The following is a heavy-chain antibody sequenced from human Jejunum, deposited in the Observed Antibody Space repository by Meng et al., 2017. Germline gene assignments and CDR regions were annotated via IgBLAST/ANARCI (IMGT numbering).Heavy chain of an antibody. V-gene: IGHV3-23*01. D-gene: IGHD3-22*01. Sequence: GESLKISCAASGFTFSKYAMNWVRQAPGKGLYWVSTVDASGAGTFYADSVKGRFTISRDNSKNTLYLQMNSLRAEDTAVYYCAKPGYYDSCGYGGRGPRFCAFEIWGQGTMVTVSS. CDR1: GFTFSKYA. CDR2: VDASGAGT. J-gene: IGHJ3*02. CDR3: AKPGYYDSCGYGGRGPRFCAFEI.